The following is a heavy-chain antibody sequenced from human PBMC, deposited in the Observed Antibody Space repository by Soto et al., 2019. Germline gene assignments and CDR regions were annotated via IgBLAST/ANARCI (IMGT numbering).Heavy chain of an antibody. CDR1: GFIFSSYA. V-gene: IGHV3-23*01. Sequence: WGSLRLSCEASGFIFSSYAMNWVRQAPGKGLQWVSSITGSSDYTSYIASVKGRFTISRDNSKNTLYLQMNSLRAEDTAVYFCAKERTTGAHYALDYWSQGTLVTVSS. J-gene: IGHJ4*02. CDR2: ITGSSDYT. D-gene: IGHD2-8*02. CDR3: AKERTTGAHYALDY.